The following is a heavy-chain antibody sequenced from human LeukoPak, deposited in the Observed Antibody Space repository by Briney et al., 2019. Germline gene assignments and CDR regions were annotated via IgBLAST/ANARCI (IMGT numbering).Heavy chain of an antibody. CDR1: GGTFSSYA. D-gene: IGHD4-17*01. CDR3: ARDEDYGIFVNVDY. Sequence: SVKVSCKASGGTFSSYAISWVRQAPGQGLEWMGGIIPIFGTANYAQKFQGRVTITADESTSTAYMELSSLRSEDTAVYYCARDEDYGIFVNVDYWGQGTLVTVSS. J-gene: IGHJ4*02. V-gene: IGHV1-69*13. CDR2: IIPIFGTA.